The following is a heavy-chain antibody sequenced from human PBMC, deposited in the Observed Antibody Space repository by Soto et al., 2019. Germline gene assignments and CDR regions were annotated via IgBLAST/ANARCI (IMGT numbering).Heavy chain of an antibody. Sequence: QVQLVQSGAEAKKPGASVKVSCKASGYTFIAYHIHWLRQAPGQGLEWMGWINPNSGGTNYAQEFQDRVTMTMDTSISTAYMALSRLTSDDTAMYYCAKDNGSGWYEDFDYWGQGTLVTVSP. V-gene: IGHV1-2*02. D-gene: IGHD6-19*01. CDR3: AKDNGSGWYEDFDY. J-gene: IGHJ4*02. CDR1: GYTFIAYH. CDR2: INPNSGGT.